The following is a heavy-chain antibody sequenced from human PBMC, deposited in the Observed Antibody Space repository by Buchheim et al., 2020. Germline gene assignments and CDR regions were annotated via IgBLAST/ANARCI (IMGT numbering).Heavy chain of an antibody. V-gene: IGHV1-2*04. CDR1: GYTFTNFY. D-gene: IGHD1-7*01. J-gene: IGHJ4*02. CDR3: ARNPSSWNSLDY. CDR2: INPNSGDT. Sequence: QMQLVQSGAEVKKPGASVKVSCKASGYTFTNFYLNWVRQAPGQGLEWMGRINPNSGDTNYAQKFQGWVTMTRDTSISTAYMELSRLKSDDTAVYYCARNPSSWNSLDYWGQGTL.